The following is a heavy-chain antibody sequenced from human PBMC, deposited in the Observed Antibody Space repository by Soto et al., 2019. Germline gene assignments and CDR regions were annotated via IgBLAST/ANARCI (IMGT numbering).Heavy chain of an antibody. CDR2: VYTTGGT. J-gene: IGHJ4*02. CDR3: VRDGTWGTYQKFDY. V-gene: IGHV4-4*07. CDR1: GGSSSSHY. Sequence: QVHLQESGPGLFKPSETLSLTCTVSGGSSSSHYWGWIRLPAGKGLEWIGRVYTTGGTDYNPSLKRRVTISIDTSKNKFSLRLSSVTAADTALYFCVRDGTWGTYQKFDYWGQGALVTVSS. D-gene: IGHD3-16*01.